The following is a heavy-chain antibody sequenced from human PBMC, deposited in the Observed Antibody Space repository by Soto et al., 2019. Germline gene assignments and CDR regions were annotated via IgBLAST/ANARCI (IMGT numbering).Heavy chain of an antibody. D-gene: IGHD3-3*01. Sequence: GGSLRLSCAASGFSFGSYALSWVRQAPGKGLEWVSTISGSDGKTFYADSVKGRFSISRDTSQSTLYLQMNSLRADDTAIYYCARWSYLDYWGQGTRVTAPQ. CDR1: GFSFGSYA. J-gene: IGHJ4*02. V-gene: IGHV3-23*01. CDR3: ARWSYLDY. CDR2: ISGSDGKT.